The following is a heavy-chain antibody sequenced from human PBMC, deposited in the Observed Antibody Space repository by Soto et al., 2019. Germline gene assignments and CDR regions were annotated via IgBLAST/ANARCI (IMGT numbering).Heavy chain of an antibody. CDR2: IYWDDDK. D-gene: IGHD6-6*01. J-gene: IGHJ4*02. CDR1: GFSLSTSGVG. CDR3: AHLPNLEYSSSSRYFDY. Sequence: QITLKESGPTLVKPTQPLTLTCTFSGFSLSTSGVGVGWIRQPPGKALEWLALIYWDDDKRYSPSLKSRLTITKDTSKNQVVLTMTNMDPVDTATYYCAHLPNLEYSSSSRYFDYWGQGTLVTVSS. V-gene: IGHV2-5*02.